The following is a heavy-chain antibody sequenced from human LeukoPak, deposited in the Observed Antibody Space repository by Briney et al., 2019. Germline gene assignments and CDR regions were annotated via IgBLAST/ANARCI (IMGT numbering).Heavy chain of an antibody. Sequence: ASVKVSCKASGYTFTSYGISWVRQAPGQGLEWMGWISAYNGNTNYAQKFQGRVTITADESTSTAYMELSSLRSEDTAVYYCARDYLAVAENNWFDPWGQGTLVTVSS. D-gene: IGHD6-19*01. CDR1: GYTFTSYG. J-gene: IGHJ5*02. V-gene: IGHV1-18*01. CDR2: ISAYNGNT. CDR3: ARDYLAVAENNWFDP.